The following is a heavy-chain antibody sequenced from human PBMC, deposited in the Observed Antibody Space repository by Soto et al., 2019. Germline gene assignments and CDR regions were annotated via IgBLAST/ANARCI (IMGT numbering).Heavy chain of an antibody. J-gene: IGHJ6*02. V-gene: IGHV1-2*02. D-gene: IGHD3-3*01. CDR1: GYTFTGYY. CDR3: ARDMSPITIFGVVIKVWSYYYGMDV. Sequence: GASVKVSCKASGYTFTGYYMHWVRQAPGQGLEWMGWINPNSGGTNYAQKFQGRVTMTRDTSISTAYMELSRLRSDDTAVYYCARDMSPITIFGVVIKVWSYYYGMDVWGQGTTVTVSS. CDR2: INPNSGGT.